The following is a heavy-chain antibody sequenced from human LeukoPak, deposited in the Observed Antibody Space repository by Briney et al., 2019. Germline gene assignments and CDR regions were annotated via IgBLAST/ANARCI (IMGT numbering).Heavy chain of an antibody. D-gene: IGHD1-26*01. CDR3: ARASTTIDAFDI. CDR2: IYYSGST. V-gene: IGHV4-59*01. Sequence: SETLSLTCTVSGGSISSYYWSWIRQPPGKGLEWIGYIYYSGSTNYNPSLKSRVTISVDTSKNQFSLKLSSVTAADTAVYYCARASTTIDAFDIWGQGTMVTVSS. J-gene: IGHJ3*02. CDR1: GGSISSYY.